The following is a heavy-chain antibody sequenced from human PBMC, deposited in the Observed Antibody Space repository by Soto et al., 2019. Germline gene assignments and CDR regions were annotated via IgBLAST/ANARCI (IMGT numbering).Heavy chain of an antibody. D-gene: IGHD3-22*01. J-gene: IGHJ4*02. V-gene: IGHV1-46*01. Sequence: GASVKVSCKASGYTFTSYYVHWVRQAPGQGLEWMGIINPSGGSTSYAQKFQGRVTMTRDTSTSTVYMELSSLRSEDTAVYYCARDSAHPTDDSSGSHFDYWGQGTLVTVSS. CDR3: ARDSAHPTDDSSGSHFDY. CDR1: GYTFTSYY. CDR2: INPSGGST.